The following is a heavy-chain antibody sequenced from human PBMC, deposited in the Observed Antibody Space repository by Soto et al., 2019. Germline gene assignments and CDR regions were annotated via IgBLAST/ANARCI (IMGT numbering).Heavy chain of an antibody. Sequence: EVQLVESGGGLVQPGRSLRLSCAASGFTFDDYAMHWVRQAPGNGLEWVSGISWNSGSIGYADSVKGRFTISRDNAKNSLYLQMNSLRPEDTAVYYCARGVFYYYGSSGYSPDYWGQGTLVTVSS. J-gene: IGHJ4*02. CDR3: ARGVFYYYGSSGYSPDY. CDR2: ISWNSGSI. D-gene: IGHD3-22*01. V-gene: IGHV3-9*01. CDR1: GFTFDDYA.